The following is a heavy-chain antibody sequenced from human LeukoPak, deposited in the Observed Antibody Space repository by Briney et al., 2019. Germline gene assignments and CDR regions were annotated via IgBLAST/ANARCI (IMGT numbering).Heavy chain of an antibody. V-gene: IGHV3-53*01. CDR2: IYAGGNT. D-gene: IGHD3-22*01. J-gene: IGHJ6*02. CDR3: ARVHSSGFYGLDV. CDR1: GFTVGNNW. Sequence: GGSLRLSCAGSGFTVGNNWMTWVRQALGKGLEWVSVIYAGGNTNYADSVKGRFTISRDNSIDTLYLQMNGLRAEDTAVYYCARVHSSGFYGLDVWGHGTTVTVSS.